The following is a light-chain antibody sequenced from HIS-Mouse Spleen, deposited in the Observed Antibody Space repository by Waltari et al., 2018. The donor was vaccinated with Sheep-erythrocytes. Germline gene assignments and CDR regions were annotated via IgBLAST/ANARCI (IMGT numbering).Light chain of an antibody. CDR3: QAWDSSTAWNVV. CDR2: QDS. V-gene: IGLV3-1*01. CDR1: KFGDKS. Sequence: SYELTQPPSVSVSPGQTASITCSGDKFGDKSACWYRQKPGQSPVLVIYQDSKRPSGIPERFSGSNSGNTATLTISGTQAMDEADYYCQAWDSSTAWNVVFGGGTKLTVL. J-gene: IGLJ2*01.